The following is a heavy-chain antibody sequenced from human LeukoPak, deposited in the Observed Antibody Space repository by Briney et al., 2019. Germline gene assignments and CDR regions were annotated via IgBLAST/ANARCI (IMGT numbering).Heavy chain of an antibody. Sequence: GRYLRLFCAASGFTFSSYGMHWVRQAPGKGQEWVAVIWYDGSNKYYADSVKGRFTISRDNSKNTLYLQMNSLRAEDTAVYYCAKGRVGSGWETDYWGQGTRVTVSS. D-gene: IGHD6-19*01. CDR2: IWYDGSNK. J-gene: IGHJ4*02. V-gene: IGHV3-33*06. CDR1: GFTFSSYG. CDR3: AKGRVGSGWETDY.